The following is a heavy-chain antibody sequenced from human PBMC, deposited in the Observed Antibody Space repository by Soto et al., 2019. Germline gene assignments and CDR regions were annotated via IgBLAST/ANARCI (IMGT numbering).Heavy chain of an antibody. Sequence: GASVKVSCKASGYTFTGYYMHCVRQAPGQGLEWMGWINPNSGGTNYAQKFQGRVTMTRDTSISTAYMELSRLRSDDTAVYYCARDPGSYYYGSGSYGPPNAFDIWGQGTMVTVSS. V-gene: IGHV1-2*02. CDR3: ARDPGSYYYGSGSYGPPNAFDI. CDR1: GYTFTGYY. J-gene: IGHJ3*02. CDR2: INPNSGGT. D-gene: IGHD3-10*01.